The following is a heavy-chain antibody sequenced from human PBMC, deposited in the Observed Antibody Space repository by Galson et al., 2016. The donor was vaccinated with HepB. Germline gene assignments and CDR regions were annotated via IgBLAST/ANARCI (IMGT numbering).Heavy chain of an antibody. D-gene: IGHD3-3*01. CDR1: GFAFTFYA. Sequence: SLRLSCAASGFAFTFYAMNWVRQTPGKGLEWVASITASGTTTHYADSVEGRFTVSRDSSKKMLFLQMNSLRVEDAAVYYCAKDANFWSGYPEDAFDMWGQGTMATVSS. V-gene: IGHV3-23*01. J-gene: IGHJ3*02. CDR3: AKDANFWSGYPEDAFDM. CDR2: ITASGTTT.